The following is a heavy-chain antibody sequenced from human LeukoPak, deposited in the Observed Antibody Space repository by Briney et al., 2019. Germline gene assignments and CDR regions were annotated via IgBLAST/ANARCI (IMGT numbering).Heavy chain of an antibody. CDR2: IYYTGST. CDR3: AASLNYEFWSGKGNWFDP. D-gene: IGHD3-3*01. J-gene: IGHJ5*02. CDR1: GGSISSSTYY. V-gene: IGHV4-39*01. Sequence: SETLSLTCTVSGGSISSSTYYWGWIRQPPGKGLEWIGTIYYTGSTYYNPSVKSRVAISVDASKNQFSLKLASVTAADTAVYYRAASLNYEFWSGKGNWFDPRGQGTLVTVSS.